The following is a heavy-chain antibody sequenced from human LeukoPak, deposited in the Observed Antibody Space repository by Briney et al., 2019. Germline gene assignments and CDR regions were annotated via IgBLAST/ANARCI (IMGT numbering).Heavy chain of an antibody. Sequence: GSLRLSCAASGFTFSSYGMHWVRQAPGKGLEWVAVISYDGSNKYYADSVKGRFTISRDNSKNTLYLQMNSLRAEDTAVYYCAKDAKIRPRIAARPGYFDCWGQGTLVTVSS. D-gene: IGHD6-6*01. J-gene: IGHJ4*02. V-gene: IGHV3-30*18. CDR1: GFTFSSYG. CDR3: AKDAKIRPRIAARPGYFDC. CDR2: ISYDGSNK.